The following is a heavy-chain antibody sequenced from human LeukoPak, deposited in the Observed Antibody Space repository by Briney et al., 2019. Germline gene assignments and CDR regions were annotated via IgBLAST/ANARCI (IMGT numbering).Heavy chain of an antibody. J-gene: IGHJ6*02. CDR1: GDSVSSISVA. CDR2: TYHRSKWYY. V-gene: IGHV6-1*01. CDR3: SLARSEYHYGMDV. Sequence: SQTLSLTCAISGDSVSSISVAWNWIRQSPSRGLEWLGRTYHRSKWYYEYAVSVKGRINISPDTSKNQFSLQLTSVTPEDTAVYYCSLARSEYHYGMDVWGQGTTVTVSS.